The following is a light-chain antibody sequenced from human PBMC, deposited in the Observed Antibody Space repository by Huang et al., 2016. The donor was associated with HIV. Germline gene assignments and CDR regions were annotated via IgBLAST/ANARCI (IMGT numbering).Light chain of an antibody. CDR3: QKYNNWPWA. V-gene: IGKV3-15*01. CDR2: EAS. J-gene: IGKJ1*01. CDR1: QSVSTR. Sequence: EIVMTQSPATLSMSPGERATLSCRASQSVSTRLAWYQHKPGQAPRLLISEASTRATGAPARFSGSGSGTEFTLTISGLQSEDFAVYYCQKYNNWPWAFGQGTKVEIK.